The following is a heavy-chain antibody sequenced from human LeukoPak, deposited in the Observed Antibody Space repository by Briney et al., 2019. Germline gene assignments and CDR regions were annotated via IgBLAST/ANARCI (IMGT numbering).Heavy chain of an antibody. D-gene: IGHD2-15*01. CDR2: ISSSSSYI. CDR3: ARDPKGYCSGGSCYIYYFDY. J-gene: IGHJ4*02. Sequence: GGSLRLSCAASGFTFSSYSMNWVRQAPGKGLEWVSSISSSSSYIYYADSVKGRFTISRDNSKNTLYLQMNSLRAEDTAVYYCARDPKGYCSGGSCYIYYFDYWGQGTLVTVSS. V-gene: IGHV3-21*01. CDR1: GFTFSSYS.